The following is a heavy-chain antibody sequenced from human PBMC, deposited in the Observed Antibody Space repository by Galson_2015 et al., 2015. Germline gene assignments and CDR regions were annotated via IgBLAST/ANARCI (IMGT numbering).Heavy chain of an antibody. V-gene: IGHV1-18*01. Sequence: SVKVSCKASGGTFSSYAISWVRQAPGQGLEWMGWISAYNGNTNYAQKLQGRVTMTTDTSTSTAYMELRSLRSDDTAVYYCASWGSGSYKAFDIWGQGTMVTVSS. J-gene: IGHJ3*02. CDR2: ISAYNGNT. CDR1: GGTFSSYA. D-gene: IGHD3-10*01. CDR3: ASWGSGSYKAFDI.